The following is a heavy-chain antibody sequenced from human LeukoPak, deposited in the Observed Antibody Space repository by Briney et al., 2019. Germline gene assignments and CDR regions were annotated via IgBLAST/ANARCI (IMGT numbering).Heavy chain of an antibody. D-gene: IGHD2-2*01. V-gene: IGHV3-7*05. CDR1: GFSISRLW. Sequence: GGSLRLSCAASGFSISRLWMYCVRQAPGKGLEWVASIAPDGSDTFYVDSVKGRFTISRDNAQNSLYLQMNSLRAEDTAVYYCVRVIVEGPGYSDYCDYWGQGTLVTVSS. CDR2: IAPDGSDT. J-gene: IGHJ4*02. CDR3: VRVIVEGPGYSDYCDY.